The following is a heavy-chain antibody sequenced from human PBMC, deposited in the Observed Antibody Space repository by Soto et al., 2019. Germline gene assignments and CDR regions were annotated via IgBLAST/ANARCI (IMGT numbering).Heavy chain of an antibody. CDR1: GFTFSSYA. V-gene: IGHV3-23*01. Sequence: GGSLRLSCAASGFTFSSYAMSWVRQAPGKGLEWVSAISGSGGSTYYADSVKGRFTISRDNSKNTLYLQMNSLRAEDTAVYYCVASSSSYYFEYWGHGTLVTVSS. CDR2: ISGSGGST. J-gene: IGHJ4*01. CDR3: VASSSSYYFEY.